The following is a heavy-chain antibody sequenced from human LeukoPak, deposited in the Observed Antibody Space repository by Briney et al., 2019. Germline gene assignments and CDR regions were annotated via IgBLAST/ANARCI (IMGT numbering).Heavy chain of an antibody. Sequence: SETLSLTCAVYGGSFSGYYWSWIRQPPGKGLEWIGEINHSGSTNYNPSLKSRVTISVDTSKNQFSLKLSSVTAADTAVYYCARVVEMATIPHYFDYWGQGTLVTVSS. CDR2: INHSGST. D-gene: IGHD5-24*01. CDR1: GGSFSGYY. V-gene: IGHV4-34*01. J-gene: IGHJ4*02. CDR3: ARVVEMATIPHYFDY.